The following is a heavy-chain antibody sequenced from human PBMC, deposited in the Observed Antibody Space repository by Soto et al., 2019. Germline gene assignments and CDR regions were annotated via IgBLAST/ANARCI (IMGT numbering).Heavy chain of an antibody. CDR3: ARQGCSSTSCYDY. V-gene: IGHV5-51*01. Sequence: PGESLKISCKGSGYKPSTWHNFTSYWIAWVRQMPGEGLEWMGIIYPGDSDTRYSPSFQGQVTISADKSINTVYLQWSSLKASDTAMYYCARQGCSSTSCYDYWGQGTLVTVSS. CDR2: IYPGDSDT. CDR1: GYKPSTWHNFTSYW. D-gene: IGHD2-2*01. J-gene: IGHJ4*02.